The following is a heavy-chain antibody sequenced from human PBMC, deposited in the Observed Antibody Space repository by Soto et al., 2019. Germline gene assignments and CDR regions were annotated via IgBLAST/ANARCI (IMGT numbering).Heavy chain of an antibody. Sequence: GGSLRLSCAAPGFTFSSYGMHWVRQAPGKGLEWVAVISYDGSNKYYADSVKGRFTISRDNSKNTLYLQMNSLRAEDTAVYYCAKDRDDYGDKEYYFDYWGQGTLVTVSS. J-gene: IGHJ4*02. D-gene: IGHD4-17*01. CDR1: GFTFSSYG. CDR3: AKDRDDYGDKEYYFDY. V-gene: IGHV3-30*18. CDR2: ISYDGSNK.